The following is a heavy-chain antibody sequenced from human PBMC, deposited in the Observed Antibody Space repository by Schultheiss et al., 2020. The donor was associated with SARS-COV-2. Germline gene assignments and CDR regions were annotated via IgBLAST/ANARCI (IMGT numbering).Heavy chain of an antibody. Sequence: SQTLSLTCTVSGGSISSYYWSWIRQPPGKGLEWIGYIYYSGSTNYNPSLKSRVTMSVDTSKNQFSLKLSSVTAADTAVYYCARDRELVLLDYWGQGTLVTVSS. V-gene: IGHV4-59*12. J-gene: IGHJ4*02. CDR3: ARDRELVLLDY. CDR2: IYYSGST. CDR1: GGSISSYY. D-gene: IGHD6-13*01.